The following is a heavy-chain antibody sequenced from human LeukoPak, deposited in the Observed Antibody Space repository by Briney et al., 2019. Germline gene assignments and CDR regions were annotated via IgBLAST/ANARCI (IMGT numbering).Heavy chain of an antibody. D-gene: IGHD3-3*01. CDR3: ARDREAPYDFWSGYLGGGNWFDP. CDR2: IYTSGST. Sequence: PSQTPSLTCTVSGGSISSGSYYWSWIRQPAGKGLEWIGRIYTSGSTNYNPSLKSRVTISVDTSKNQFSLKLSSVTAADTAVYYCARDREAPYDFWSGYLGGGNWFDPWGQGTLVTVSS. J-gene: IGHJ5*02. V-gene: IGHV4-61*02. CDR1: GGSISSGSYY.